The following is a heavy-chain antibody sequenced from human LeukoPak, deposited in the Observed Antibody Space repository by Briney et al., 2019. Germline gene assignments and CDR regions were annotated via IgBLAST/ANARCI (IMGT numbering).Heavy chain of an antibody. CDR3: ARDLKQQPSV. J-gene: IGHJ4*02. Sequence: ASVKVSCKAFGYTFTSNYMHWVRQAPGQGPEWMGVISPSGGSTTYAQKFQGRVTLTRDMSTSTDYLELSSLRSEDTAVYYCARDLKQQPSVWGQGTLVTVSS. D-gene: IGHD6-13*01. CDR1: GYTFTSNY. V-gene: IGHV1-46*01. CDR2: ISPSGGST.